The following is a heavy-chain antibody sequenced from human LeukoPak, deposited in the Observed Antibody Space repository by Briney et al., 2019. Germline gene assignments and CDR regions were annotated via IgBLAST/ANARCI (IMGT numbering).Heavy chain of an antibody. CDR3: ARPNGGGSPFGAFDI. Sequence: PSETLSLTCTVSGGSIRSYYWSWIRQPPGKGLEWIGYIYNSGNRGSTSYNPSLKSRVTISADTSKNQLSLKLSSVAAADTAVYYCARPNGGGSPFGAFDIWGQGTMVTV. V-gene: IGHV4-59*08. CDR1: GGSIRSYY. CDR2: IYNSGNRGST. J-gene: IGHJ3*02. D-gene: IGHD2-15*01.